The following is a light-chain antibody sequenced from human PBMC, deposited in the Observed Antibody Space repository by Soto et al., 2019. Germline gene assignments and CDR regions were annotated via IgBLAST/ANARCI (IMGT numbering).Light chain of an antibody. Sequence: EIVMTQSPVTLSVSPGERVTLSCRASQSVSSNLAWYQQKSGQAPRLLIYGASTRVTGIPARFSGSGSGTEFTLTISSLQSHEFAIYYCHHYNNWPPVTFGQGTRLEI. CDR2: GAS. CDR1: QSVSSN. J-gene: IGKJ5*01. CDR3: HHYNNWPPVT. V-gene: IGKV3-15*01.